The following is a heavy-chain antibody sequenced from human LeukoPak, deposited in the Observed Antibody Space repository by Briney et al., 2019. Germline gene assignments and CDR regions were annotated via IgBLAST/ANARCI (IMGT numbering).Heavy chain of an antibody. J-gene: IGHJ4*02. CDR1: RGSISSYY. CDR2: IDNSGST. D-gene: IGHD3-3*01. V-gene: IGHV4-59*01. CDR3: ARGRITIFGVVNPHFVY. Sequence: KTSETLSLTCTVSRGSISSYYWSWIRQPPGKGLEWIGYIDNSGSTNSNPSLKSRVTMSVDTFNNQFSLKLSSVTAADTAVYYCARGRITIFGVVNPHFVYWGQGTLVTVSS.